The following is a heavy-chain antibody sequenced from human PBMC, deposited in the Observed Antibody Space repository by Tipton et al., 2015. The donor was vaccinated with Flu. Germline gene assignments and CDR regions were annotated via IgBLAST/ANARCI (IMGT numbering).Heavy chain of an antibody. CDR2: IYYSGST. CDR3: ARGGVSNSGYRN. V-gene: IGHV4-61*01. J-gene: IGHJ4*02. CDR1: GYSISSGYY. Sequence: TLSLTCTVSGYSISSGYYWSWIRQPPGKGLEWIGYIYYSGSTNYNPSLKSRVTISVDTSKNQFSLKLSSVTAADTAVYYCARGGVSNSGYRNWGQGTLVTVSS. D-gene: IGHD5-12*01.